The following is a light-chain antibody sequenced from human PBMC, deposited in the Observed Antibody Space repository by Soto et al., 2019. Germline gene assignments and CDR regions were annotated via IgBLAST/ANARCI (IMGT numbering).Light chain of an antibody. CDR2: KAS. Sequence: DIQMTQSPSTLSASVGDRVTITCRASQSISSWLAWYQQKPGKAPKSLIYKASSLESGVPSRFSGSGSGTEFTLTISSLQPDDFATYYFQQYNSYPITFGQGTRLEIK. J-gene: IGKJ5*01. CDR3: QQYNSYPIT. CDR1: QSISSW. V-gene: IGKV1-5*03.